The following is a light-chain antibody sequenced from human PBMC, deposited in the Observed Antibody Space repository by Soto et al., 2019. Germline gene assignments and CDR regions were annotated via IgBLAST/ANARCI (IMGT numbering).Light chain of an antibody. Sequence: QSALNQPAAVSGSPGQSITISCTGTSSDVGNYNYVSWYQQHPGKAPKLMIYDVSSRPSGVSNRFSGSKSGNTASLTISGLQGEDEADYHCASYTSRSTVIFGGGTKVTVL. CDR1: SSDVGNYNY. CDR3: ASYTSRSTVI. V-gene: IGLV2-14*03. J-gene: IGLJ2*01. CDR2: DVS.